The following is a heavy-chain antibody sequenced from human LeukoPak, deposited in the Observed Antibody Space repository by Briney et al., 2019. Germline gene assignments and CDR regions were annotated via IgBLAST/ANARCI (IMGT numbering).Heavy chain of an antibody. Sequence: GGSLRLSCAVSGFTVSSKYMSWVRQAAGKGLEWGSVFYVGGSTYYADSVRGRFTISRDDSKNTLYLQMNSLRAEDTAVYYCARGEGYNFFDYWGQGTLVTVSS. J-gene: IGHJ4*02. CDR2: FYVGGST. V-gene: IGHV3-66*01. D-gene: IGHD5-24*01. CDR1: GFTVSSKY. CDR3: ARGEGYNFFDY.